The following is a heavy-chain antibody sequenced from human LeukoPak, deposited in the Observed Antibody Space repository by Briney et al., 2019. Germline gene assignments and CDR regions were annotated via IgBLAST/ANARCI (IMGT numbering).Heavy chain of an antibody. CDR2: IYRDNT. Sequence: GGSLRLSCTVSGFTVSSNSMSWVRQAPGKGLEWVSFIYRDNTHYSDSVKGRLTISRDNSKHTLYLQMNSLRAEDTAVYYCARRAGAYSHPYDYWGQGTLVTVSS. D-gene: IGHD4/OR15-4a*01. J-gene: IGHJ4*02. CDR1: GFTVSSNS. V-gene: IGHV3-53*01. CDR3: ARRAGAYSHPYDY.